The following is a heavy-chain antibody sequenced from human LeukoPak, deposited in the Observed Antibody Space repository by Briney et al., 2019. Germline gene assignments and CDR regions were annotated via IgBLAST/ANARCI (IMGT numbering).Heavy chain of an antibody. CDR3: ASARHGDYVWDY. J-gene: IGHJ4*02. Sequence: GESLQISCKGSGYSFTYWIGWVRQMPGKGLEWMGIIYSGDSHTKYSPFFQGRVTISADNSISTAYLQWSSLEASDTAMYYCASARHGDYVWDYWGQGTLVTVSS. CDR2: IYSGDSHT. CDR1: GYSFTYW. D-gene: IGHD4-17*01. V-gene: IGHV5-51*01.